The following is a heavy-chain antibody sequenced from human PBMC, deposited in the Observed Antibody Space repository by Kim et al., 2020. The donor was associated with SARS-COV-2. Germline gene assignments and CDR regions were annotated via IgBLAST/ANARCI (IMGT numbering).Heavy chain of an antibody. J-gene: IGHJ4*02. V-gene: IGHV1-46*01. CDR2: TYPSAGST. CDR3: ARELSTTGGFDY. D-gene: IGHD1-26*01. CDR1: GSNFLRSH. Sequence: SVKVSCRASGSNFLRSHLPCVLPSPFHGLLWMGITYPSAGSTTFAQRFQGRVTVTSDTSTSTVSMEVTALGSEDTAIYYCARELSTTGGFDYWGQGTLVTVSS.